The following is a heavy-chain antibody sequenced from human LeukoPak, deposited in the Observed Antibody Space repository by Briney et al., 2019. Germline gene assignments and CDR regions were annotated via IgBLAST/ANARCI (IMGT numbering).Heavy chain of an antibody. CDR2: INPNSGGT. CDR3: ARASGYSYGVHYYYYMDV. V-gene: IGHV1-2*02. Sequence: GASVKVSCKASGYTFTGYYMHWVRQAPGQGLEWMGWINPNSGGTNYAQKFQGRVTMTRDTSISTAYMELSRLRSDDTAVYYCARASGYSYGVHYYYYMDVWGKGTTVTVPS. CDR1: GYTFTGYY. D-gene: IGHD5-18*01. J-gene: IGHJ6*03.